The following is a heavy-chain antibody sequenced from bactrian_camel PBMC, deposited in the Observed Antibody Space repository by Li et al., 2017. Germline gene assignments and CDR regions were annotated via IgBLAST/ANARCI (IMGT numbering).Heavy chain of an antibody. Sequence: VQLVESGGGLVQPGGSLRLSCAAPGFTFNAADMSWVRQAPGNECELVSRINRDGSTWYTNSVKGRFTISRDNTKRTLYLQLSNLKTEDTGMYYCALAPRPRSTQTSTPRGQGTQVTVS. J-gene: IGHJ4*01. CDR1: GFTFNAAD. D-gene: IGHD7*01. CDR2: INRDGST. CDR3: ALAPRPRSTQTSTP. V-gene: IGHV3S10*01.